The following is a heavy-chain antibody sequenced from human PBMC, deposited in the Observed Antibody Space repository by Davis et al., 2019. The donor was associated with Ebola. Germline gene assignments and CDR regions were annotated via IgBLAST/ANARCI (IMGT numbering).Heavy chain of an antibody. CDR2: INHSGST. D-gene: IGHD3-3*01. CDR3: ARGRGWIWSGSAFDI. CDR1: GGSVSSGSYY. Sequence: MPGGSLRLSCTVSGGSVSSGSYYWSWIRQPPGKGLEWIGEINHSGSTNYNPSLKSRVTISVDTSKNQFSLKLSSVTAADTAVYYCARGRGWIWSGSAFDIWGQGTMVTVSS. J-gene: IGHJ3*02. V-gene: IGHV4-39*07.